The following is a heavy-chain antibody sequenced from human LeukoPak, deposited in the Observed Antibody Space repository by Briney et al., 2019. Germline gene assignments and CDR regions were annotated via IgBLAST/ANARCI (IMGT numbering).Heavy chain of an antibody. CDR2: IYTSGST. CDR3: ARDSSYDFWSGNGGFDY. CDR1: GGSISSYY. J-gene: IGHJ4*02. V-gene: IGHV4-4*07. Sequence: SETLSLTCTVSGGSISSYYWSWIRRPAGKGLEWIGRIYTSGSTNYNPSLKSRVAMSVDTSKNQFSLKLSSVTAADTAVYYCARDSSYDFWSGNGGFDYWGQGTLVTVSS. D-gene: IGHD3-3*01.